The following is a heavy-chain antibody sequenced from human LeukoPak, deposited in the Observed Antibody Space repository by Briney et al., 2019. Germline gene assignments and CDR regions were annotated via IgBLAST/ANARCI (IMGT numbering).Heavy chain of an antibody. D-gene: IGHD1-26*01. CDR1: SYTFTRYG. CDR3: ARSGRGTYYYFDL. J-gene: IGHJ4*02. V-gene: IGHV1-18*01. Sequence: VASVKVSCKASSYTFTRYGISWVRQAPGQGLEWMGWISGSNGNTNYAQKFQGRVSMTADTSTSTAYVELRSLRSDDTAVYYCARSGRGTYYYFDLWGQGTLVTVSS. CDR2: ISGSNGNT.